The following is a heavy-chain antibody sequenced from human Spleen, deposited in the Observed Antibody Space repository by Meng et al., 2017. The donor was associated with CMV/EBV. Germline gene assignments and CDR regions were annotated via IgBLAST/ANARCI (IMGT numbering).Heavy chain of an antibody. D-gene: IGHD5-24*01. Sequence: GESLKISCAASGFTFSSYGMHWVRQAPGKGLVWVSRINSDGSSIAYADSVKGRFTISRDNAKNTLYLQMNSLRAEDTAVYYCAKGAEMATLTYYFDYWGQGTLVTVSS. CDR1: GFTFSSYG. V-gene: IGHV3-74*01. J-gene: IGHJ4*02. CDR2: INSDGSSI. CDR3: AKGAEMATLTYYFDY.